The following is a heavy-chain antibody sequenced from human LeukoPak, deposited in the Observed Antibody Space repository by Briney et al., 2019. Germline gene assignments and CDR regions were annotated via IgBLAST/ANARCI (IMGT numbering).Heavy chain of an antibody. V-gene: IGHV5-51*03. Sequence: KPGESLKISCKGSGYSFTSYWIGWVRQMPGKGLEWMGIIYPGDSDTRYSPSFQGQVTISADKSISTAYLQWSSLKASDTAMYYCARLPRHCSSTSCYWGAFDIWGQGTMVTVYS. CDR1: GYSFTSYW. CDR2: IYPGDSDT. CDR3: ARLPRHCSSTSCYWGAFDI. D-gene: IGHD2-2*01. J-gene: IGHJ3*02.